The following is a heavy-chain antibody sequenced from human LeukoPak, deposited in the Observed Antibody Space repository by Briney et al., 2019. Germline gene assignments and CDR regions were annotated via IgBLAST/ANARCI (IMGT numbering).Heavy chain of an antibody. Sequence: GKSLRLSCAASGFTFSNYVMHWVRQAPGRGLEWVSLISSGGTYEYYADSVKGRFTISRDNSKNTLYLQLNSLRAEDTAVYYCARDSTYYYDSGSSGPHYFDNWGQGTLVTVSS. V-gene: IGHV3-30*01. D-gene: IGHD3-10*01. CDR1: GFTFSNYV. CDR2: ISSGGTYE. CDR3: ARDSTYYYDSGSSGPHYFDN. J-gene: IGHJ4*02.